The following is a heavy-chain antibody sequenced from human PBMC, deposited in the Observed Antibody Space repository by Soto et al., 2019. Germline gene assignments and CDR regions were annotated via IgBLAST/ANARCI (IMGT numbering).Heavy chain of an antibody. CDR3: ARDEGTGTENWFDP. Sequence: QVQLVQSGAEVKKPGSSVKVSCKASGDSLTYGNTRISWLRQAPGQGPEFMGRIIPILGIPTYAQRFQGRVTITADKPTTTVFLELNSLRSDDTAVYFCARDEGTGTENWFDPWGQGTLVTVSS. CDR1: GDSLTYGNTR. CDR2: IIPILGIP. V-gene: IGHV1-69*02. J-gene: IGHJ5*02. D-gene: IGHD2-8*02.